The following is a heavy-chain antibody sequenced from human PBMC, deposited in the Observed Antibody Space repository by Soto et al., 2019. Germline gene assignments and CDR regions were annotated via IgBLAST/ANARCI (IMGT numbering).Heavy chain of an antibody. Sequence: ASVKVSCKDSGYTFTSYGISWVRQAPGQGLEWMGWISAYNGNTNYAQKLQGRVTMTTDTSTSTAYMELRSLRSDDTAWYYCARVPAGIGGSGTYYYYYMDVWGKGTTVTVSS. CDR2: ISAYNGNT. D-gene: IGHD3-10*01. CDR3: ARVPAGIGGSGTYYYYYMDV. CDR1: GYTFTSYG. V-gene: IGHV1-18*01. J-gene: IGHJ6*03.